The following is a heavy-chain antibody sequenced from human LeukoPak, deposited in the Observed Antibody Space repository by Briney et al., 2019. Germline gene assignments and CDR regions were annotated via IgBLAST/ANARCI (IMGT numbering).Heavy chain of an antibody. CDR2: INHSGST. Sequence: SETLSLTCAVYGGSFSGYYWSWIRQPPGKGLEWIGEINHSGSTNYNPSLKSRVTISVDTSKNQFSLKLSSVTAADTAVYYCAGGRYSYGYYYYYGMDVWGQGTTVTVSS. V-gene: IGHV4-34*01. CDR3: AGGRYSYGYYYYYGMDV. D-gene: IGHD5-18*01. J-gene: IGHJ6*02. CDR1: GGSFSGYY.